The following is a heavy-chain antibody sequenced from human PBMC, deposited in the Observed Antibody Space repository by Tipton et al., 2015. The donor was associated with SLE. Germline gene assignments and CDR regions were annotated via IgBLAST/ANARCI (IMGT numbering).Heavy chain of an antibody. D-gene: IGHD3-3*01. CDR2: IYSTGTT. V-gene: IGHV4-59*01. Sequence: TLSLTCTVSGGSINTYYWSWIRKSPGRGLEWLGYIYSTGTTDYNAPLRSRVTISIDKSKRQFSLKLTSMTAADTAVYYCARTLWSGYSDTWGQGTLVTVSS. J-gene: IGHJ5*02. CDR3: ARTLWSGYSDT. CDR1: GGSINTYY.